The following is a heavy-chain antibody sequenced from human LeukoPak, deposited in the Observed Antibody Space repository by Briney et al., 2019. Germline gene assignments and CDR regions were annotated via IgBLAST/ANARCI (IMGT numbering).Heavy chain of an antibody. J-gene: IGHJ4*02. CDR3: AKDAAIHDSGAYYYLW. D-gene: IGHD3-22*01. V-gene: IGHV1-69*01. CDR2: ITPMFGTA. CDR1: GGTFSRYP. Sequence: GASVKVSCKASGGTFSRYPMSWVRQAPGQGLEWMGGITPMFGTANYAQKFQGRVTITADESTRTAYMELKSLKFEDTAVYYCAKDAAIHDSGAYYYLWWGQGTLVTVSS.